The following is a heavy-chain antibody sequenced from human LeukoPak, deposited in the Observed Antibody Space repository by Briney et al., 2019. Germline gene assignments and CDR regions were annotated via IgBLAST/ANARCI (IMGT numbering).Heavy chain of an antibody. J-gene: IGHJ5*02. V-gene: IGHV1-2*02. Sequence: ASVKVSCKASGYTFTGYYMHWVRQAPGQGLEWMGWIKPNNGGTNYAQKFQGRVTMTRDTSISTAYMELSRLRSDDTAVYYCARARGDIVVVPAAIWFDPWGRGTLVTVSS. D-gene: IGHD2-2*01. CDR1: GYTFTGYY. CDR3: ARARGDIVVVPAAIWFDP. CDR2: IKPNNGGT.